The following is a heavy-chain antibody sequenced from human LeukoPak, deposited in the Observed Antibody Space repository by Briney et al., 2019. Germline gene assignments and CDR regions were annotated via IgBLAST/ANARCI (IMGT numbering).Heavy chain of an antibody. V-gene: IGHV3-21*01. CDR2: ISSTSSYI. Sequence: PGGSLRLSCAASGFTFRTYTVNWVRQAPGKGLEWVSSISSTSSYIYYADSVQDRFTISRDNAKNSLYLQMNSLRAEDTAVYYCAREVSDEWELLITGGPYDYWGQGTLVTVSS. CDR3: AREVSDEWELLITGGPYDY. D-gene: IGHD1-26*01. CDR1: GFTFRTYT. J-gene: IGHJ4*02.